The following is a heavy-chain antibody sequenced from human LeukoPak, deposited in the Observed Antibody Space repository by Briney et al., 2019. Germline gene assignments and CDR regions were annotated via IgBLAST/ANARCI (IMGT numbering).Heavy chain of an antibody. CDR1: GASINDYY. J-gene: IGHJ4*02. D-gene: IGHD2-8*01. V-gene: IGHV4-59*12. Sequence: SETLSLTCSVSGASINDYYWTWIRQPPGKGLERLGYVYHTGTSGYHPSLKSRVAMSLDTSKNQVSLKLSSVTAADTAVYFCTRVVNGGHFDSWGQGTLVTVSS. CDR3: TRVVNGGHFDS. CDR2: VYHTGTS.